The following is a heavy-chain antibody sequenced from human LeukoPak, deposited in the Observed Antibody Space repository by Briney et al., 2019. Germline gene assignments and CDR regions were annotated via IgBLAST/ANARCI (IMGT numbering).Heavy chain of an antibody. CDR1: GGSISSYY. V-gene: IGHV4-59*01. Sequence: PSETLSLTCTVSGGSISSYYWSWIRQPPGKGLEWIGYIYYSGSTNYNPSLKSRVTISVDTSKNQFSLKLSSVTAADTAVYYCARQLTYYYDSSGYQLDYWGQGTLVTVSS. CDR2: IYYSGST. CDR3: ARQLTYYYDSSGYQLDY. J-gene: IGHJ4*02. D-gene: IGHD3-22*01.